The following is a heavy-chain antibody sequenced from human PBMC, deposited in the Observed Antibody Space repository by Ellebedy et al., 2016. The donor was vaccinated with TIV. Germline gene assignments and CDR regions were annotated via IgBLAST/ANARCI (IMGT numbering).Heavy chain of an antibody. D-gene: IGHD3-10*01. CDR2: IDPDSGGT. CDR3: ARVRGVIVFDY. V-gene: IGHV1-2*04. Sequence: ASVKVSCKASGYAFNTYYIHWVRQAPGQGLEWLGWIDPDSGGTKYTQNFQGWVTMTRDTSVSTAYLELSRLRSGDTALYYCARVRGVIVFDYWGQGTLVTVSS. J-gene: IGHJ4*02. CDR1: GYAFNTYY.